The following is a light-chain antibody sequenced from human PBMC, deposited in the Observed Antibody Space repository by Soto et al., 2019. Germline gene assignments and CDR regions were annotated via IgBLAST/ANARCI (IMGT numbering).Light chain of an antibody. V-gene: IGLV1-40*01. J-gene: IGLJ1*01. CDR2: VNT. CDR3: QSYDSSLAGFV. Sequence: QSVLTQPPSVSGAAGQRVTISCTGSCSNIGARFDVHWYRHLPGTAPKLLISVNTNGPSGVADRFSGSKSGTSASLAIAGLRAEDEADYYCQSYDSSLAGFVFGTGTKVTVL. CDR1: CSNIGARFD.